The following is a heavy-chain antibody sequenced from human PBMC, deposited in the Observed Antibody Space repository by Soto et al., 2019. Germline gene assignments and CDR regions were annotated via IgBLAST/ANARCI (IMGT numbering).Heavy chain of an antibody. CDR3: ASASMVPSFDY. D-gene: IGHD3-10*01. V-gene: IGHV3-33*01. CDR1: GFTFSSYC. J-gene: IGHJ4*02. CDR2: IWYDGSNK. Sequence: LRLSCAASGFTFSSYCMQWVRQAPGKGLEWVAVIWYDGSNKYYADSVKGRFTISRDNSKNTLYLQMNSLRAEDTAVYYCASASMVPSFDYWGQGTLVTVSS.